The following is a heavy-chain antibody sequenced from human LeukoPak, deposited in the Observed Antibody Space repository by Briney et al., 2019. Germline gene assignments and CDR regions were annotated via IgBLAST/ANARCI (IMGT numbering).Heavy chain of an antibody. D-gene: IGHD6-13*01. CDR1: GGSFSGYY. V-gene: IGHV4-34*01. Sequence: SETLSLTCAVYGGSFSGYYWSWIRQPPGKGLEWIGEINHSGSTNYNPSLKSRVTISVDTSKNQFSLKLSSVTAADTAVYYCARAGYSSSWYPTKYYYYGMDVWGQGTTVTVSS. J-gene: IGHJ6*02. CDR3: ARAGYSSSWYPTKYYYYGMDV. CDR2: INHSGST.